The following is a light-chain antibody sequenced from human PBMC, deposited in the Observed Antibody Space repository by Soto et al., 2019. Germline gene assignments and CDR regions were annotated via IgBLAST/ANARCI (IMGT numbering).Light chain of an antibody. J-gene: IGKJ5*01. CDR2: KAS. CDR3: QQYNNDLIT. CDR1: QSISSW. Sequence: DIQMTQFPSTLSASLGDRVTITCRASQSISSWLAWYQQKPGKAPKVLIYKASILETGVPSRFSGSGSGTEFTLTISSLQPDDFATYYCQQYNNDLITFGQGTRLEIK. V-gene: IGKV1-5*03.